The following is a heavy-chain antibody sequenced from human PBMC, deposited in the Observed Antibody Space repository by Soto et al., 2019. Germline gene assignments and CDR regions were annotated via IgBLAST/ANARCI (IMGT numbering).Heavy chain of an antibody. D-gene: IGHD3-16*01. J-gene: IGHJ4*02. Sequence: SGPTLVNPTQTLTLTCTFAGFSLSTSGMCVSWIRQPPGKALEWLARIDWDDDKYYSTSLTTRLTISKDTSNNQVVLTMTNTDPVATAPSYCAGLYARGGGPGSFHYRGRRPLVTVSS. CDR2: IDWDDDK. CDR1: GFSLSTSGMC. V-gene: IGHV2-70*11. CDR3: AGLYARGGGPGSFHY.